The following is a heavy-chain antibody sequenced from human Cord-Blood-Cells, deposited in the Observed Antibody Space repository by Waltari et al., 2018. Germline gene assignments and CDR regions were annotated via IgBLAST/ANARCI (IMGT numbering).Heavy chain of an antibody. CDR1: GYTFTGYY. CDR2: INPNSGGT. D-gene: IGHD2-2*02. J-gene: IGHJ5*02. Sequence: QVQLVQSGAEVKKPGASVKVSCTAPGYTFTGYYMPWERQAPGQGLEWMGWINPNSGGTNYAQKFQGRVTMTRDTYISTAYMELSRLRSDDTAVYYCARDGANNIVVVPAAIGGWFDPWGQGTLVTVSS. V-gene: IGHV1-2*02. CDR3: ARDGANNIVVVPAAIGGWFDP.